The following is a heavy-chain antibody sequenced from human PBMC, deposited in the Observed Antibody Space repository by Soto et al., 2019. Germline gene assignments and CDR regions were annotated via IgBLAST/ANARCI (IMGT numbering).Heavy chain of an antibody. CDR2: ISWNSGSI. J-gene: IGHJ6*03. D-gene: IGHD3-3*01. V-gene: IGHV3-9*01. CDR3: AKDIERFLEWFYYMDV. Sequence: GGSLRLSCAASGFTFDDYAMHWVRQAPGKGLEWVSGISWNSGSIGYADSVKGRFTISRDNAKNSLYLQMNSLRAEDTALYYCAKDIERFLEWFYYMDVWGKGTTVTVSS. CDR1: GFTFDDYA.